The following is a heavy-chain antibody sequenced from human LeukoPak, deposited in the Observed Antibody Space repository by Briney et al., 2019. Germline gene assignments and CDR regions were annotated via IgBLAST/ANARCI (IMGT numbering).Heavy chain of an antibody. CDR1: GGSISNYY. CDR3: ARVAHCSSTTCYQGIFDY. D-gene: IGHD2-2*01. CDR2: IYYSGST. V-gene: IGHV4-59*01. J-gene: IGHJ4*02. Sequence: SETLSLTCTVSGGSISNYYWSWIRQPPGKGLEWVGYIYYSGSTNYNPSLKSRVTISVDTSKNQFSLKLSSVTAADTAVYYCARVAHCSSTTCYQGIFDYWGQGPLVTVSS.